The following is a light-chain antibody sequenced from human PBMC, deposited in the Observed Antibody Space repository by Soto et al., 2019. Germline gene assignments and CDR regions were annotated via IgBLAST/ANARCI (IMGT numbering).Light chain of an antibody. J-gene: IGKJ1*01. V-gene: IGKV3-11*01. CDR3: QQRSNWLWT. CDR2: DAS. CDR1: QSVSSY. Sequence: EIVLTQSPATLSLSPGERATLSCRASQSVSSYLAWYQQKPGQAPRLLIYDASNRATGIPARFSGSASGTDFTLTISSLEPEDFAVDYCQQRSNWLWTFGQGTKVEIK.